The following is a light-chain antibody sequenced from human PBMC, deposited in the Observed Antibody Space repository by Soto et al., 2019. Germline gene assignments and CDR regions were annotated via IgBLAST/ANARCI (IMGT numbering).Light chain of an antibody. CDR2: SAT. Sequence: DIQMTQSPSDMSASVGDRVTITCRASQDISNFLVWFQQRPGKVPKRLIYSATRLESGVQSRFSGSGSGTEFTLTISSLQTEEFATYDCIHHHNFPITFGQGTRLEIK. J-gene: IGKJ5*01. V-gene: IGKV1-17*03. CDR3: IHHHNFPIT. CDR1: QDISNF.